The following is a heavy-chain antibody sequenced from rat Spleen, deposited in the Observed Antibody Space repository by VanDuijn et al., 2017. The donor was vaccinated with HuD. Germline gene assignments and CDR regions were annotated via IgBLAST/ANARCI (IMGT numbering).Heavy chain of an antibody. Sequence: QVQLKESGPGLVKPSETLSLTCTVSGFSLTSYHVSWVRQPPGKGLEWMGVIWGDGSTAYNSALKSRLSISRDTSKSQVFLKMNSLQTEDTATYYCARDPSYYGYKGYWGQGVMVTVSS. D-gene: IGHD1-9*01. CDR2: IWGDGST. V-gene: IGHV2-32*01. J-gene: IGHJ2*01. CDR1: GFSLTSYH. CDR3: ARDPSYYGYKGY.